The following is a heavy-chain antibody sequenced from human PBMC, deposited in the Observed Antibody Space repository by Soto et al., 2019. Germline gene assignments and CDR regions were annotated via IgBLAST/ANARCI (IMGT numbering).Heavy chain of an antibody. D-gene: IGHD3-3*01. CDR1: GFTFIDYA. J-gene: IGHJ4*02. Sequence: LRLSYAASGFTFIDYAMHWVRQAPGKGLEWVAVILYDGNNKYYADSVKGRYTISRDNFKKPLYLQMNSLRAEYSAMYYFESGSGYHNFCSGASRETGEENFFEYVGQGTLDTVSS. V-gene: IGHV3-30*03. CDR3: ESGSGYHNFCSGASRETGEENFFEY. CDR2: ILYDGNNK.